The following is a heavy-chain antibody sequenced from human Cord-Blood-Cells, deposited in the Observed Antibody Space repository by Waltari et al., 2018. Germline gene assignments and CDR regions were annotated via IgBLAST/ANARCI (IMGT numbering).Heavy chain of an antibody. D-gene: IGHD2-2*01. J-gene: IGHJ6*02. CDR3: ARWHCSSTSCSPDYYGMDV. V-gene: IGHV4-34*01. CDR2: INHSGST. CDR1: GGSFSGYY. Sequence: QVQLQQWGAGQLKPSETLSLTCAVYGGSFSGYYWSWLRQPPGTGLEWIGEINHSGSTNYNPSLKSRVTISVDTSKNQFSLKLSSVTAADTAVYYCARWHCSSTSCSPDYYGMDVWGQGTTVTVSS.